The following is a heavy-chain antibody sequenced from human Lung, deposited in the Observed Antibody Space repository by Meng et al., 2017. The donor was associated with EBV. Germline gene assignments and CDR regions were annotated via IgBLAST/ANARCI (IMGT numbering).Heavy chain of an antibody. CDR3: ARGPTTYFDY. CDR1: VGSISSGDYY. D-gene: IGHD4-17*01. Sequence: VRLERPGPGLVKPSTTLSLPCTVSVGSISSGDYYWSWIRQPPGKGLEWIGYIYYSGSTYYNPSLKSRVTISVDTSKNQFSLKLSSVTAADTAVYYCARGPTTYFDYWGQGTLVTVSS. J-gene: IGHJ4*02. V-gene: IGHV4-30-4*01. CDR2: IYYSGST.